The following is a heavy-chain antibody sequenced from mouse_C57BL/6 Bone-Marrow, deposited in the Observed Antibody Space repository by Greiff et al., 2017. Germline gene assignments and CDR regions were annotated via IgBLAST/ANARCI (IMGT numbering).Heavy chain of an antibody. J-gene: IGHJ1*03. CDR1: GYTFTSYW. CDR3: ARDWGNFDYWYFDV. CDR2: IDPSDSYT. Sequence: QVQLQQPGAELVMPGASVKLSCKASGYTFTSYWMHWVKQRPGQGLEWIGEIDPSDSYTNYNQKFKGKSTLTVDKSSSTAYMQLSSLTSEDSAVYYCARDWGNFDYWYFDVWGTGTTVTVSS. D-gene: IGHD2-1*01. V-gene: IGHV1-69*01.